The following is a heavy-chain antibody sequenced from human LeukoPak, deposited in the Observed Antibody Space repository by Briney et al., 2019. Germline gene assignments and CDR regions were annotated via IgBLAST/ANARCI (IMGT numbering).Heavy chain of an antibody. Sequence: SETLSLTCAVYGGSFSGYYWSWIRQPPGKGLEWIGEINHSGSTNYNPSLKSRVTISVDTSKNQFSLKLSSVTAADTAVYYCARVGGLRYFDWLNFDYWGQGTLVTVSS. D-gene: IGHD3-9*01. CDR2: INHSGST. V-gene: IGHV4-34*01. CDR1: GGSFSGYY. J-gene: IGHJ4*02. CDR3: ARVGGLRYFDWLNFDY.